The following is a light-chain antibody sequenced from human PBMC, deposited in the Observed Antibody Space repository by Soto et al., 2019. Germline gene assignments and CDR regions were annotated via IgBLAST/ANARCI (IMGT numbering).Light chain of an antibody. CDR2: GAS. J-gene: IGKJ4*01. CDR1: QGVSRK. CDR3: QQYHTWPIT. Sequence: DIVMTQSPATLAVAPGERVTFSCGASQGVSRKLAWYQHKPGQAPRLLISGASTGATGIPARFSGSGSGTEFTLTISSLPSEDCEIYYCQQYHTWPITFGGGTKVDIK. V-gene: IGKV3-15*01.